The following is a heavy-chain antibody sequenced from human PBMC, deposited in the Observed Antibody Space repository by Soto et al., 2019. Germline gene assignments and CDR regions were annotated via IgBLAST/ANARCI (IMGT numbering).Heavy chain of an antibody. CDR1: GYTFTSYD. CDR3: AMPLLEGYCSSTSCYFSSAFDI. J-gene: IGHJ3*02. D-gene: IGHD2-2*01. V-gene: IGHV1-8*01. CDR2: MNPNSGNT. Sequence: ASVKVSCKASGYTFTSYDINWVRQATGQGLEWMGWMNPNSGNTGYAQKFQGRVTMTRNTSISTAYMELGSLRSEDTAVYYCAMPLLEGYCSSTSCYFSSAFDIWGQGTMVTVSS.